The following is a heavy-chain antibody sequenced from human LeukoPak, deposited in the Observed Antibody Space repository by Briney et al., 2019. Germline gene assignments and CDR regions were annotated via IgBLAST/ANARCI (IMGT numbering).Heavy chain of an antibody. J-gene: IGHJ4*02. Sequence: SETLSLTCTVSGGSISSYYWSWIRQPPVKGLEWIGYIYYSGSTNYNPSLKSRVTISVDTSKNQFSLKLSSVTAADTAVYYCARVPYGDYVDYWGQGTLVTVSS. D-gene: IGHD4-17*01. CDR2: IYYSGST. CDR1: GGSISSYY. V-gene: IGHV4-59*01. CDR3: ARVPYGDYVDY.